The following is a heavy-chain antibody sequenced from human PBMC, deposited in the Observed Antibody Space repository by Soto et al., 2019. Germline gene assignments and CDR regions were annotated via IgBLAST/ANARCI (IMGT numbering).Heavy chain of an antibody. CDR1: VLPLASRGGG. CDR3: AHRLCESSCYGDVGYLEV. CDR2: IYGDNDK. J-gene: IGHJ6*01. D-gene: IGHD2-15*01. Sequence: SGPTSLNPTQTHSRTCAFSVLPLASRGGGVACIRQLPGKALECLPFIYGDNDKRNSPSLKSRLTITKDTSKNQVVLTMTKMDPVDTATYYCAHRLCESSCYGDVGYLEVW. V-gene: IGHV2-5*02.